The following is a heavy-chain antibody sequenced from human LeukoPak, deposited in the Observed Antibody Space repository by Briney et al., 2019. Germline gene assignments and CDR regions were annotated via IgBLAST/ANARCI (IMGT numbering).Heavy chain of an antibody. D-gene: IGHD3-10*01. CDR2: VDDRGTGT. J-gene: IGHJ4*02. V-gene: IGHV3-23*01. Sequence: GGSLRLSCAASGFTFSKYAMSWVRQAPGKGLEWVSTVDDRGTGTYYADSVKGRFTISRDNSKNTLSLQMNSLRAEDTALYYCAKDFYGSGSYFYFDYWGQGTLVTVSS. CDR1: GFTFSKYA. CDR3: AKDFYGSGSYFYFDY.